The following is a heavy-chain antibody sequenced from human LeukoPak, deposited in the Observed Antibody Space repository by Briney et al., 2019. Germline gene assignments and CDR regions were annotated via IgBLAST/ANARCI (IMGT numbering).Heavy chain of an antibody. D-gene: IGHD3-9*01. CDR3: ATDQRYAFDY. V-gene: IGHV3-48*02. CDR2: IRTTAEGAKYA. J-gene: IGHJ4*02. Sequence: GGSLRLSCATSGFSFTDYPMNWVRQAPGQGLEWISNIRTTAEGAKYAYYADSVKGRVTISRDDGKNTLYLHMNSLRDDDTAVYYCATDQRYAFDYWGQGIQVTVSS. CDR1: GFSFTDYP.